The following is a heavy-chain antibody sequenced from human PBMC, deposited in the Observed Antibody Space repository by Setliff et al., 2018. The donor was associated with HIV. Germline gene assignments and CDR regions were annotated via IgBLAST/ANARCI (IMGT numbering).Heavy chain of an antibody. D-gene: IGHD2-2*01. CDR2: ISYSGTT. Sequence: PSETLSLTCSVSGGSISTRSPYYWGWIRQPPGKGLEWIGSISYSGTTYYNPSLKSRVTISVDTSNNQFFLKLTSVTAADTAAYYCAREVPARQHFDFWGQGTLVTVSS. J-gene: IGHJ4*02. V-gene: IGHV4-39*01. CDR3: AREVPARQHFDF. CDR1: GGSISTRSPYY.